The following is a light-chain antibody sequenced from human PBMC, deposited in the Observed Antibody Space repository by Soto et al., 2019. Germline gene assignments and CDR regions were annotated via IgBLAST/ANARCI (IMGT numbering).Light chain of an antibody. V-gene: IGLV8-61*01. CDR2: TTS. CDR1: SGSVSSSYY. CDR3: ALYMGGGIWV. Sequence: QTVLTQEPSFSVSPGGTVTLTCGLTSGSVSSSYYPSWSQQTPGQAPRSLIYTTSTRSSGVPDRFSGSILGNKAALIITGAQADDEAHYYCALYMGGGIWVFGGGTKVTVL. J-gene: IGLJ3*02.